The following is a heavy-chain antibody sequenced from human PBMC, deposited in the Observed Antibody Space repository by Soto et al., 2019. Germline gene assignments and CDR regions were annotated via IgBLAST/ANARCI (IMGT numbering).Heavy chain of an antibody. D-gene: IGHD3-22*01. V-gene: IGHV1-69*12. CDR1: GGTFSSYA. J-gene: IGHJ5*02. Sequence: QVQLVQSGAEVKKPGSSVKVSCKASGGTFSSYAISWVRQAPGQGLEWMGEIIPIFGTANYAQKFQGRVTITADESTSTAYRELSSLSSEATAVYSCAGDRGPISGYYPYCFAPWGRGPLVTVSS. CDR3: AGDRGPISGYYPYCFAP. CDR2: IIPIFGTA.